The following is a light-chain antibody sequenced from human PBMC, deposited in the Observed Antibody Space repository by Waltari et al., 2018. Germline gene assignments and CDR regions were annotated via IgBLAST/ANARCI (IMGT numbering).Light chain of an antibody. CDR1: RDISTK. CDR2: KAS. Sequence: GDRVTITCRASRDISTKLAWYQQKPGRAPKLLIYKASSLESGVPARFSGSGSGTEFTLTISTLQPDDFATYYCQEYVDDLWTFGQGTKVEIK. J-gene: IGKJ1*01. CDR3: QEYVDDLWT. V-gene: IGKV1-5*03.